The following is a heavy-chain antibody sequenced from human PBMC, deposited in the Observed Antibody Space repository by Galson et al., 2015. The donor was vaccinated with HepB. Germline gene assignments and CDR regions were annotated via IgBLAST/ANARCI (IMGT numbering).Heavy chain of an antibody. CDR3: ARDSKKHNWGSQGAYYYMDV. CDR1: GGTFSSYA. J-gene: IGHJ6*03. V-gene: IGHV1-69*13. Sequence: SVKVSCKASGGTFSSYAISWVRQAPGQGLEWMGGIIPIFGTANYAQKFQGRVTITADESTSTAYMELSSLRSEDTAVYYCARDSKKHNWGSQGAYYYMDVWGKGTTVTVSS. CDR2: IIPIFGTA. D-gene: IGHD7-27*01.